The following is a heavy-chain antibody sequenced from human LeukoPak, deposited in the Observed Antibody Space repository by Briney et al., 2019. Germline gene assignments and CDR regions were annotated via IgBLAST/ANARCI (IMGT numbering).Heavy chain of an antibody. J-gene: IGHJ4*02. CDR2: INPNSGGT. V-gene: IGHV1-2*02. Sequence: ASVKVSCKASGYTFTGYYMHWVRQAPGQGLEWMGWINPNSGGTNYAQKFQGRVTMTEDTSTDTAYMELSSLRSEDTAVYYCARVDDSEAYWGQGTLVTVSS. D-gene: IGHD3-22*01. CDR3: ARVDDSEAY. CDR1: GYTFTGYY.